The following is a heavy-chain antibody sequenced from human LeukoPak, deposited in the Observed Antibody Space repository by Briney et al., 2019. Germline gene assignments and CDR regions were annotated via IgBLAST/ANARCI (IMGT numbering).Heavy chain of an antibody. CDR2: MNPNNGDT. D-gene: IGHD2-2*01. CDR1: GYTFIHYY. Sequence: ASVKVSCKASGYTFIHYYIHWMRQAPGQGLEWMGWMNPNNGDTKYAQKFQGRATMTRDTPISTAYMELSRLKSDDTAVYYCARVNAGPDHWGQGTLVTVSS. J-gene: IGHJ4*02. V-gene: IGHV1-2*02. CDR3: ARVNAGPDH.